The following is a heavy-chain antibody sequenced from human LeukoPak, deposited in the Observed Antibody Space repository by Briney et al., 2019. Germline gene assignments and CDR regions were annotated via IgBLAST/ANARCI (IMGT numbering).Heavy chain of an antibody. CDR3: ARDVVGSSWYFHLYYYYMDV. V-gene: IGHV1-18*01. CDR1: GYTFTSYG. CDR2: ISAYNGNT. D-gene: IGHD6-13*01. J-gene: IGHJ6*03. Sequence: ASVKVSCKASGYTFTSYGISWVRQAPGQGLEWMGWISAYNGNTNYAQKHQGRVTMTTDTSMRTAYIELRSLRSDDTAVYYCARDVVGSSWYFHLYYYYMDVWGKGTTVTVSS.